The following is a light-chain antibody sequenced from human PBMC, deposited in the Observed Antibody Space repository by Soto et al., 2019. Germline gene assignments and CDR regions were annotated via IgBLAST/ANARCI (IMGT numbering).Light chain of an antibody. CDR3: QQADTFPLT. J-gene: IGKJ4*01. CDR1: QGISSW. CDR2: AAS. V-gene: IGKV1-12*01. Sequence: DIQMTQSPSSVSASVGDRVTITCRASQGISSWLARYQQKPGKAPNLLIYAASSLQSGVPSRFSGRGSGTDFPLTISSLQTEDFATYYCQQADTFPLTFGGGTKVEIK.